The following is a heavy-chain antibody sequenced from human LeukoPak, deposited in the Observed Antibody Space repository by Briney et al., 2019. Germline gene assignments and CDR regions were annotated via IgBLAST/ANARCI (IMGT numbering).Heavy chain of an antibody. Sequence: SETLSLTCAVYGGSFSGYYWSWIRQPPGKGLEWIGEINHSGSTNYNPSLKSRVTISVDTSKNKFSLKLSSVTAADTAVYYCARGRYYYGSGTYPMDVWGQGTTVTVSS. J-gene: IGHJ6*02. CDR3: ARGRYYYGSGTYPMDV. CDR2: INHSGST. V-gene: IGHV4-34*01. D-gene: IGHD3-10*01. CDR1: GGSFSGYY.